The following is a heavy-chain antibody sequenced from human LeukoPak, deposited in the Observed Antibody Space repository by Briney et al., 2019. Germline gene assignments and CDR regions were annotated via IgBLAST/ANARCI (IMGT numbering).Heavy chain of an antibody. CDR1: GGSISSYY. Sequence: PSETLSRTCSVSGGSISSYYWIWIRQPQGKGLVGMGNIYYSGSTNYNPSLKSRVTISVDTSKNQFSLKRSSVTAADTAVYYCARQYSSGRYYLDYWGQGTLVTVSS. D-gene: IGHD6-19*01. V-gene: IGHV4-59*08. J-gene: IGHJ4*02. CDR2: IYYSGST. CDR3: ARQYSSGRYYLDY.